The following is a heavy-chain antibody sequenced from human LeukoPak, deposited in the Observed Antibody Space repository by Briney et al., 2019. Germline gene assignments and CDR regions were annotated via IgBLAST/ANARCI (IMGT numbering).Heavy chain of an antibody. CDR2: ISYDGSSK. V-gene: IGHV3-30*03. J-gene: IGHJ6*04. CDR1: GFTFSSYG. D-gene: IGHD6-13*01. Sequence: PGETLRLSCAASGFTFSSYGMHWVRQAPGKGLEWVAVISYDGSSKYYADSVKGRFTISRDNSKNTLYLQMNSLRAEDAAVYYCARAAAGSYGMDVWGKGNTVTVSS. CDR3: ARAAAGSYGMDV.